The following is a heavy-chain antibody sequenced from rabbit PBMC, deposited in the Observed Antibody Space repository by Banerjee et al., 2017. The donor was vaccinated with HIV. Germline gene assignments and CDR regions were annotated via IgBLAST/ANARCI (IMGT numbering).Heavy chain of an antibody. V-gene: IGHV1S45*01. CDR1: GFSFSTNNY. J-gene: IGHJ4*01. Sequence: QEQLVESGGGLVQPEGSLTLTCTASGFSFSTNNYMCWVRQTPGKGLEWIGCIYAGSSGSTYYASWAKGRFTISKTSSTTVTLQMTSLTAADTATYFCARNYAGYGIAPYFNLWGPGTLVTVS. CDR2: IYAGSSGST. CDR3: ARNYAGYGIAPYFNL. D-gene: IGHD7-1*01.